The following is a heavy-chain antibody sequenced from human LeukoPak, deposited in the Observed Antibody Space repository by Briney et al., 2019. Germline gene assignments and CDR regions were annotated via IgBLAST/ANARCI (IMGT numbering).Heavy chain of an antibody. V-gene: IGHV3-7*04. CDR3: ARWGYYGSESYCFDY. J-gene: IGHJ4*02. Sequence: GGSLRLSCAASGFTFSSYWMSWVRQAPGKGLEWVANIKHDGREKYYVDSVKGRFTISRDNAKNSLYLQMNSLRAEDTAVYYCARWGYYGSESYCFDYWGQGTLVTVSS. CDR2: IKHDGREK. CDR1: GFTFSSYW. D-gene: IGHD3-10*01.